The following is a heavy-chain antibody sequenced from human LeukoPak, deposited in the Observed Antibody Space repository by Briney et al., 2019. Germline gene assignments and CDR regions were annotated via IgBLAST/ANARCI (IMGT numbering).Heavy chain of an antibody. D-gene: IGHD2-2*01. CDR2: FDPEDGET. V-gene: IGHV1-24*01. CDR3: ARGRLGYCSSTSCSRAGVFDY. Sequence: ASVKVSCKVSGYTLTELSMHWVRQAPGKGLEWMGGFDPEDGETIYAQKFQGRVTMTEDTSTDTAYMELSSLRSEDTAVYYCARGRLGYCSSTSCSRAGVFDYWGQGTLVTVSS. CDR1: GYTLTELS. J-gene: IGHJ4*02.